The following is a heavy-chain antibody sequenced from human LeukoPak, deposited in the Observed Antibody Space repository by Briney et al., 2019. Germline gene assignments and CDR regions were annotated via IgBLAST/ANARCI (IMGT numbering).Heavy chain of an antibody. CDR1: GGSINNYY. CDR2: VYYSGST. CDR3: ARAISSTWEADFQH. D-gene: IGHD6-13*01. Sequence: SETLSLTCTVSGGSINNYYWSWIRQPPGKGLEWIGYVYYSGSTNYNPSLKSRVTISVDTSKNQFSLKLSSLTAADTAVYYCARAISSTWEADFQHWGQGTLVTVSS. J-gene: IGHJ1*01. V-gene: IGHV4-59*01.